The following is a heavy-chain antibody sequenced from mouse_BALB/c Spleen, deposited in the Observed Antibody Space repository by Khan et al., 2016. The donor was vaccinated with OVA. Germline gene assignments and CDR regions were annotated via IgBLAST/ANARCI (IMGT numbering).Heavy chain of an antibody. CDR3: AIHGSSSAWFTY. Sequence: QVQLQQSGAELAKPGASVKMSCKASGYTFTSYWMHWVKQRPGQGLEWIGYINPSTGYTNYNQRFKDKATLTADKSSSTAYMQLSSLTSEESAVYYGAIHGSSSAWFTYWGQGTLVTVSA. V-gene: IGHV1-7*01. CDR2: INPSTGYT. CDR1: GYTFTSYW. D-gene: IGHD1-1*01. J-gene: IGHJ3*01.